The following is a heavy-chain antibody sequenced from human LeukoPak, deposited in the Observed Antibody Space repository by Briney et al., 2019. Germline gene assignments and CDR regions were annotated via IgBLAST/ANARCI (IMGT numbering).Heavy chain of an antibody. J-gene: IGHJ4*02. CDR2: IIPIFGTA. CDR1: GGTFSSYA. CDR3: ATEITRYCSSTSCYYVDY. Sequence: GASVTVSCKASGGTFSSYAISWVRQTPGQGLEWMGGIIPIFGTANYAQKLQGRVTITEDTSTDTAYMELSSLRSEDTAVYYCATEITRYCSSTSCYYVDYWGQGTLVTVSS. V-gene: IGHV1-69*06. D-gene: IGHD2-2*01.